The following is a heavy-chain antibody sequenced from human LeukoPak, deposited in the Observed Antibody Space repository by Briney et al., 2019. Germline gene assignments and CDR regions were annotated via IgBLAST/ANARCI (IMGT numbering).Heavy chain of an antibody. Sequence: PGESLKISCKGSGYSFTSYWIGWVRQMPGKGLEWMGIIYPSDSDTRYSPSFQGQVTLSADKSINTAYLRWSSLKSSDTAIYYCATKEAMIGAFDIWGHGTMVTVSS. CDR3: ATKEAMIGAFDI. CDR2: IYPSDSDT. D-gene: IGHD2-21*01. CDR1: GYSFTSYW. J-gene: IGHJ3*02. V-gene: IGHV5-51*01.